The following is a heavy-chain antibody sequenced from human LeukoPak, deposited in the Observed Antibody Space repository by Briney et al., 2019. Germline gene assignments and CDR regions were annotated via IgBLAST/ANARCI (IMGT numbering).Heavy chain of an antibody. CDR3: ARAETYYYYMDV. V-gene: IGHV4-59*01. CDR1: GVSISSYY. D-gene: IGHD1-14*01. J-gene: IGHJ6*03. Sequence: SSETLSLTCTVSGVSISSYYWSWIRQPPGKGLEWVGYIYYSGSTNYNPSLKSRVTISVDTSKNQFSLKLSSVTAADTAVYYCARAETYYYYMDVWGKGTTVTISS. CDR2: IYYSGST.